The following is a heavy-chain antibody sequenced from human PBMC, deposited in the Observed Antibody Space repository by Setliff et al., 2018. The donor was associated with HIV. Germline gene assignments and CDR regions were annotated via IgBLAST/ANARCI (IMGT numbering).Heavy chain of an antibody. CDR3: SRSGVPPYYYYGMDV. D-gene: IGHD3-10*01. CDR1: GYTFTGHY. J-gene: IGHJ6*02. CDR2: ISASNGDT. V-gene: IGHV1-18*04. Sequence: ASVKVSCKASGYTFTGHYLHWVRQAPGQGLEWMGWISASNGDTNYAQKFQGRVTMTTDTSTTTAFMELRSLKADDTGIYYCSRSGVPPYYYYGMDVWGQGTTVTVSS.